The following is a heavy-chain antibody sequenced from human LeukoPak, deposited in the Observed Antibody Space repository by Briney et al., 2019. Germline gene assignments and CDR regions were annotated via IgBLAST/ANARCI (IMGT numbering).Heavy chain of an antibody. Sequence: PGGSLRLSRAASGFTFSSYSMNWVRQAPGKGLEWVSYISSSSSTIYYADSVKGRFTISRDNSKNTLYLQMNSLRAEDTAVYYCAKGDYEVDYWGQGTLVTVSS. CDR3: AKGDYEVDY. J-gene: IGHJ4*02. V-gene: IGHV3-48*01. D-gene: IGHD4-17*01. CDR1: GFTFSSYS. CDR2: ISSSSSTI.